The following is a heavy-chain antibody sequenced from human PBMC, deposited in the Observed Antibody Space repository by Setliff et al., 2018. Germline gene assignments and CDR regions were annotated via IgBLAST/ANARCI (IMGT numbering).Heavy chain of an antibody. CDR1: GFTFKTYE. CDR3: ARIAEYDTLDI. Sequence: GGSLRLSCEASGFTFKTYEMIWVRQAPGKGLEYVSAISSNGGRLSYANSVKGRFTMSRDVSTNTQYLQMGSLRVEDTAVYYCARIAEYDTLDIWGQGTMVTVSS. J-gene: IGHJ3*02. V-gene: IGHV3-64*01. CDR2: ISSNGGRL.